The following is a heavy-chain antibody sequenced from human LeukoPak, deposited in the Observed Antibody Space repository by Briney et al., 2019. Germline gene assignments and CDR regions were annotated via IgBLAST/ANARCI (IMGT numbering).Heavy chain of an antibody. CDR1: GFSLSSYW. D-gene: IGHD6-19*01. J-gene: IGHJ5*01. CDR3: AREFRSGYNSRWFDY. V-gene: IGHV3-7*01. CDR2: IKQDGSEK. Sequence: GGSLRLSCAASGFSLSSYWMSWVRQAPGKGLEWVANIKQDGSEKWYVDSVKGRFTISGDNAKNSLYLQMNSLRVEDTAVYYCAREFRSGYNSRWFDYWGQGTLVTVSS.